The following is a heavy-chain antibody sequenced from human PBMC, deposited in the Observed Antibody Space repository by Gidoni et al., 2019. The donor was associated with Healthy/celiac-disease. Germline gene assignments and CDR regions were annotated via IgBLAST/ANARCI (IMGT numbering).Heavy chain of an antibody. J-gene: IGHJ5*02. Sequence: QVQLVESGGGVVQPGRSLRLSCAASGFTFSSYAMHWVRQAPGKGLEWVAVISYDGRNKYYADSVKGRFTISRDNSKNTLYLQMNSLRAEDTAVYYCASRYSGSRGLGPWGQGTLVTVSS. D-gene: IGHD1-26*01. CDR2: ISYDGRNK. CDR1: GFTFSSYA. V-gene: IGHV3-30*04. CDR3: ASRYSGSRGLGP.